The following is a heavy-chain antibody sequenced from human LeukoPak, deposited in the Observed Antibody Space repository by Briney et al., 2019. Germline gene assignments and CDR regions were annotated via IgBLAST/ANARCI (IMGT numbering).Heavy chain of an antibody. CDR1: GYSISSGYY. V-gene: IGHV4-38-2*02. D-gene: IGHD6-19*01. CDR3: ARAVVGQWLFYSRLDAFDI. Sequence: SETLSLTCTVSGYSISSGYYWGWIRQPPGKGLEWIALIYHSGTTYYNPSLKSRVTISVDTSKNQFSLKLSSVTAADTAVYYCARAVVGQWLFYSRLDAFDIWGQGTMVTVSS. J-gene: IGHJ3*02. CDR2: IYHSGTT.